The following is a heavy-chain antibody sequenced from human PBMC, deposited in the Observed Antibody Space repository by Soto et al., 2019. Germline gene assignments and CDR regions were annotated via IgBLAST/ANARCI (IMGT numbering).Heavy chain of an antibody. Sequence: PGGSLRLSCAASGFTFSDYYMSWIRQAPGKGLEWVSYISSSSSYTNYADSVKGRFTISRDNAKNSLYLQMNSLRAEDTAVYYCAGVGRGIRGVKASYYYGMDVWGQGTTVTVSS. CDR3: AGVGRGIRGVKASYYYGMDV. V-gene: IGHV3-11*06. D-gene: IGHD3-10*01. CDR1: GFTFSDYY. J-gene: IGHJ6*02. CDR2: ISSSSSYT.